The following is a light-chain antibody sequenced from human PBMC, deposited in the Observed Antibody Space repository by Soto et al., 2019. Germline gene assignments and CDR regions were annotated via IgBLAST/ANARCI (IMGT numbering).Light chain of an antibody. Sequence: QSVLTQPPSASGTPGQRVTISCSGSSSKIGSNSVNWYQQLPGRAPKLLIYSNYQRPSGVPDRFSGSKSGTSAYLAISGLQSDDEADYYCAAWDDTLNGWVFGGGTKLTV. CDR2: SNY. J-gene: IGLJ3*02. V-gene: IGLV1-44*01. CDR1: SSKIGSNS. CDR3: AAWDDTLNGWV.